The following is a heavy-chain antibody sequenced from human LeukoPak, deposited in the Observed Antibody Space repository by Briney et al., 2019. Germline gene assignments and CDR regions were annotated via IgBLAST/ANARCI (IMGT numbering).Heavy chain of an antibody. CDR1: GFTFSSYS. CDR3: AKEGEWLVLGDWYFDL. J-gene: IGHJ2*01. Sequence: GGSLRLSCAASGFTFSSYSMNWVRQAPGKGLEWVSYISSSSSTIYYADSVKGRFTISRDNSKSTLYLQMNNLRPEDTAVYYCAKEGEWLVLGDWYFDLWGRGALVTVSS. V-gene: IGHV3-48*01. D-gene: IGHD6-19*01. CDR2: ISSSSSTI.